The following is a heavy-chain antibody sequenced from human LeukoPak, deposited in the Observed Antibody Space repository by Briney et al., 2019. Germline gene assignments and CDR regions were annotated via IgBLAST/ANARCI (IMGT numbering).Heavy chain of an antibody. V-gene: IGHV3-30*02. J-gene: IGHJ4*02. D-gene: IGHD3-10*01. CDR3: AKGEVRGRVGYFDY. CDR2: IYYDGSNK. Sequence: GGSLRLSCAVSGFTFSSYGIHWVRQAPGKGLEWVAFIYYDGSNKYYTDSVKGRFTISRDISKNTLNLQMNSLRAEDTAVYYCAKGEVRGRVGYFDYWGQGTLVTVSS. CDR1: GFTFSSYG.